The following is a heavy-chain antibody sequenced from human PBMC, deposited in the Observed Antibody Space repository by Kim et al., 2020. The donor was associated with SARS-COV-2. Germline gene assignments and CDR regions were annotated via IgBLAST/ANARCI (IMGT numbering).Heavy chain of an antibody. D-gene: IGHD4-4*01. CDR3: ARGPYSDYFDY. J-gene: IGHJ4*02. CDR2: N. V-gene: IGHV4-30-2*01. Sequence: NNHNPSPKGRVTISVERSKNKFPLTLTSVTAADTAVYYCARGPYSDYFDYWGQGTLVTVSS.